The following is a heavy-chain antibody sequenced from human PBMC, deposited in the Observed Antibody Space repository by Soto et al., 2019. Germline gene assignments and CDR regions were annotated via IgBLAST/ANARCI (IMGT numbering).Heavy chain of an antibody. CDR1: GGTFSSYT. CDR3: ARGSTMVRDNRWGGMDV. CDR2: IIPILGIA. D-gene: IGHD3-10*01. J-gene: IGHJ6*02. Sequence: QVQLVQSGAEVKKPGSSVKVSCKASGGTFSSYTISWVRQAPGQGLEWMGRIIPILGIANYAQKFQGRVTMTADKSTSTAYMELSSLRSEDTAVYYCARGSTMVRDNRWGGMDVWGQGTTVTVSS. V-gene: IGHV1-69*02.